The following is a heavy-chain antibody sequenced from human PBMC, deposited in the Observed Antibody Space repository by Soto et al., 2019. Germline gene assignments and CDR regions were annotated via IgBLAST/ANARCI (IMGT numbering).Heavy chain of an antibody. V-gene: IGHV1-2*02. D-gene: IGHD6-19*01. CDR1: GYTFTGEY. CDR2: INPNSGGT. J-gene: IGHJ5*02. Sequence: ASVKVSCTASGYTFTGEYMHWVRQAPGQGLEWMGWINPNSGGTKYVQKFQGRVILTRDTSISTAYMELSRLRSDDTAVYYCASLVSSTTSSSWFDPWGQATLVTGS. CDR3: ASLVSSTTSSSWFDP.